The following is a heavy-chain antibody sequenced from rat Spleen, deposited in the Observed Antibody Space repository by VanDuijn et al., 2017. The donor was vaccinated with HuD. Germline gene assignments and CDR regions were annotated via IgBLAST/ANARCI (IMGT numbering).Heavy chain of an antibody. CDR3: ARETYTTDYPYVMDA. J-gene: IGHJ4*01. CDR1: GFTFSDYY. Sequence: EVQLVESDGGLVQPGRSLKLSCAASGFTFSDYYMAWVRQAPTKGLEWVATISYDGSSTYYRDSVKGRFTISRDNAKSTLYLQRDSLRSEDTATYYCARETYTTDYPYVMDAWGQGASVTVSS. V-gene: IGHV5-29*01. CDR2: ISYDGSST. D-gene: IGHD1-6*01.